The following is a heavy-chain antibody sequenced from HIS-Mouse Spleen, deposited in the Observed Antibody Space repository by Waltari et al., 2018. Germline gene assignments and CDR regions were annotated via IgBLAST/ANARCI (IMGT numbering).Heavy chain of an antibody. CDR2: NYYGGST. Sequence: QLQLQESGPGLVKPSETLSLTCTVSGGSISSSSYHWGWIRQPPGKGLEWIGSNYYGGSTYYNPSLKSRVTISVDTSKNQFSLKLSSVTAADTAVYYCAREIPYSSSWYDWYFDLWGRGTLVTVSS. J-gene: IGHJ2*01. D-gene: IGHD6-13*01. V-gene: IGHV4-39*07. CDR1: GGSISSSSYH. CDR3: AREIPYSSSWYDWYFDL.